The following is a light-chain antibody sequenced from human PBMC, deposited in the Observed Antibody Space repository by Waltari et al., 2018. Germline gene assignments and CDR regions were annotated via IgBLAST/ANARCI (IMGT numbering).Light chain of an antibody. CDR3: QSIDISGTYV. V-gene: IGLV3-25*03. CDR2: KDT. CDR1: ALPKQY. Sequence: SYELTQPPSVSMSPGQTAKIPCSGDALPKQYAYWYRQKPGQAPVLLISKDTERPSGIPGRFSGSSAGTTVTLTISGVQAEDEADYYCQSIDISGTYVFGTGTKVTVL. J-gene: IGLJ1*01.